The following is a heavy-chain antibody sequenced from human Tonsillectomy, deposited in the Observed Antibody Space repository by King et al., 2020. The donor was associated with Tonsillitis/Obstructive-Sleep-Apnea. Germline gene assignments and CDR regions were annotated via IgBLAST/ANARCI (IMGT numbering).Heavy chain of an antibody. J-gene: IGHJ4*02. Sequence: QLVQSGGGVVQPGRSLRLSCAASGFTFSSYAMHWVRQAPGKGLEWVALISYDGSSKYYADSVKGRFTISRDNSKNTLYLQMNSLRAEDTAVYYCARARVRRDPAAPFDYWGQGTLVTVSS. CDR1: GFTFSSYA. CDR3: ARARVRRDPAAPFDY. V-gene: IGHV3-30*04. D-gene: IGHD3-10*02. CDR2: ISYDGSSK.